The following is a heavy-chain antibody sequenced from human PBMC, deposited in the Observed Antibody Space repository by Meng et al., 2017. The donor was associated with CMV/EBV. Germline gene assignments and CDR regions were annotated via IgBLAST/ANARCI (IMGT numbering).Heavy chain of an antibody. Sequence: GESLKISCAASGFTFSSYSMNWVRQAPGKGLEWVSSISSSSSYIYYADSVKGRFTIYRDNAKNSLYLQMNSLRAEDTAVYYCASGVGGTSFDWFDPWGQGTLVTVSS. CDR3: ASGVGGTSFDWFDP. CDR1: GFTFSSYS. J-gene: IGHJ5*02. CDR2: ISSSSSYI. D-gene: IGHD6-19*01. V-gene: IGHV3-21*01.